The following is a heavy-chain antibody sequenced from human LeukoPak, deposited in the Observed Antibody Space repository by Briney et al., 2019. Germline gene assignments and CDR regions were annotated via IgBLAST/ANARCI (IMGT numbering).Heavy chain of an antibody. J-gene: IGHJ4*02. D-gene: IGHD5-12*01. CDR1: GGSISSSSYY. CDR3: ARERRIVATISIDY. Sequence: PSETLSPTCTVSGGSISSSSYYWGWIRQPPGKGLEWIGSIYYSGSTYYNPSLKSRVTISVDTSKNQFSLKLSSVTAADTAVYYCARERRIVATISIDYWGQGTLVTVSS. V-gene: IGHV4-39*07. CDR2: IYYSGST.